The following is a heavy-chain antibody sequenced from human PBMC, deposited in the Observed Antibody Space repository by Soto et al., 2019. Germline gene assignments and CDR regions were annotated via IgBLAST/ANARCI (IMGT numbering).Heavy chain of an antibody. Sequence: PGGSLRLSCSVSGFTFSNYAMHWVRQAPGKGLEYVSGITSDGDSTWHADSVKDRFTIYRDNSKNTLFLQMSSLRVEDTAIYFCVKGNQLLRYYFEFWGPGTLVTVSS. CDR1: GFTFSNYA. D-gene: IGHD2-15*01. CDR3: VKGNQLLRYYFEF. J-gene: IGHJ4*01. CDR2: ITSDGDST. V-gene: IGHV3-64D*06.